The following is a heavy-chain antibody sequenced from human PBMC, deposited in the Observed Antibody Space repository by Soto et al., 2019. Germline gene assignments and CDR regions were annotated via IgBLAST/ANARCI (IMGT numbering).Heavy chain of an antibody. J-gene: IGHJ4*02. D-gene: IGHD5-12*01. CDR2: IWYDGNKK. V-gene: IGHV3-33*01. CDR1: GFTFSSNG. Sequence: PGGSLRLSCAASGFTFSSNGMHWVRQAPGKGLEWVAVIWYDGNKKYYLQSVRGRFAISRDSAGNALQLAMNYLSAEDTATYFCARDIGFDYVNWGQGTLVTVSS. CDR3: ARDIGFDYVN.